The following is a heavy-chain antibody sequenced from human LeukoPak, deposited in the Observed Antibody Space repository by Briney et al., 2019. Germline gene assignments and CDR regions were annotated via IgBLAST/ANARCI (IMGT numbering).Heavy chain of an antibody. J-gene: IGHJ4*02. CDR2: ITSSSTYM. CDR3: AREPTRIPAAVPDY. CDR1: GFTFSSYT. D-gene: IGHD6-25*01. V-gene: IGHV3-21*01. Sequence: GGSLRLSCAASGFTFSSYTRNWVRQAPGKGLEWVSSITSSSTYMYYTDSVKGRFTISRDNTKNSLYLQMNSLRAEDMAVYYCAREPTRIPAAVPDYWGQRTLVTVSS.